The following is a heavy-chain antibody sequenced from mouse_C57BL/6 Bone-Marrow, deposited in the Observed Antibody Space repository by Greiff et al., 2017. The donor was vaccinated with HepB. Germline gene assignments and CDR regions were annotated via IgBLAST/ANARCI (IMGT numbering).Heavy chain of an antibody. D-gene: IGHD3-1*01. CDR1: GYSITSGYY. Sequence: ESGPGLVKPSQSLSLTCSVTGYSITSGYYWNWIRQFPGNKLEWMGYISYDGSNNYNPSLKNRISITRDTSKNQFFLKLNSVTTEDTATYYCARGLEGYYAMDYWGQGTSVTVSS. CDR3: ARGLEGYYAMDY. CDR2: ISYDGSN. J-gene: IGHJ4*01. V-gene: IGHV3-6*01.